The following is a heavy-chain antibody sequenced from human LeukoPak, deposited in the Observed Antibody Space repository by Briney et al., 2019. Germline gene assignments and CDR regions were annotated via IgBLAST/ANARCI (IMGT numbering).Heavy chain of an antibody. J-gene: IGHJ6*03. Sequence: GGSLRLSCAASGFTFSTYIMNWVRQTPGKGLEWVSSIGTSTSYIYYADSVKGRFTISRDNAKNSLYLQMNSLRAEDTAVYYCARDSAGVGDYGSFGFMDVWGKGTTVTISS. V-gene: IGHV3-21*01. CDR1: GFTFSTYI. D-gene: IGHD4-17*01. CDR3: ARDSAGVGDYGSFGFMDV. CDR2: IGTSTSYI.